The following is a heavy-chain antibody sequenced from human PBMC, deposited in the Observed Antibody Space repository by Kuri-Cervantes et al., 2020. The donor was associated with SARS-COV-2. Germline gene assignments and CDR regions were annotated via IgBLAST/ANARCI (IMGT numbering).Heavy chain of an antibody. Sequence: GSLRLSCTVSGGSISSYYWSWIRQPPGKGLEWIGYIYYSGSTNYNPSLKSRVTISVDTSKNQFSLKLSSVTAADTAVYYCARQDTAAGFMDYWGQGTLVTVSS. J-gene: IGHJ4*02. CDR3: ARQDTAAGFMDY. V-gene: IGHV4-59*08. CDR1: GGSISSYY. D-gene: IGHD6-13*01. CDR2: IYYSGST.